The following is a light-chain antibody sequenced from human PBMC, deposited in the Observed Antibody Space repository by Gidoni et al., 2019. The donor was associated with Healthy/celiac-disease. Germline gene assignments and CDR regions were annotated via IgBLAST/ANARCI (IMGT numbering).Light chain of an antibody. CDR3: QQYYSYPRP. V-gene: IGKV1-8*01. J-gene: IGKJ1*01. CDR2: AAS. CDR1: QGISSY. Sequence: AIRMTQSPSSFSASTGDRVTITCRASQGISSYLAWYQQKPVKAPKLLNYAASTLQRGVPSRFSGSGSGTDFTLTISCLQSEDFATYYCQQYYSYPRPFGQGTRVEIK.